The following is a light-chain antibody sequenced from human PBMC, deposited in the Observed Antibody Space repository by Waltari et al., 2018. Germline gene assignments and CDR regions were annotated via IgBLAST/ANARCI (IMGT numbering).Light chain of an antibody. CDR2: EDN. CDR1: ELRDGY. CDR3: QAWDATNSYYV. V-gene: IGLV3-1*01. Sequence: SYDLTQPPSMSVSPGQKATIPCSGTELRDGYVCWYQQKPGQSPVLVIYEDNKRPSGIPERFSGSHSGNTATLTISGAQPLDEADYFCQAWDATNSYYVFGSGTAVTVL. J-gene: IGLJ1*01.